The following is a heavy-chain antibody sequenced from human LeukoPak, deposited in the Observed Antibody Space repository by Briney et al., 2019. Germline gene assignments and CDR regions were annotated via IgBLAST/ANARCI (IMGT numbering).Heavy chain of an antibody. Sequence: SETLSLTCTVSGGSVSSSSYYWGWIRQPPGKGLEWIGSIYYSGSTYYNPSLKSRVTISVDTSKNQFSLKLSSVTAADTAVYYCARHAARGYFDYWGQGTLVTVSS. CDR1: GGSVSSSSYY. D-gene: IGHD6-6*01. CDR3: ARHAARGYFDY. V-gene: IGHV4-39*01. J-gene: IGHJ4*02. CDR2: IYYSGST.